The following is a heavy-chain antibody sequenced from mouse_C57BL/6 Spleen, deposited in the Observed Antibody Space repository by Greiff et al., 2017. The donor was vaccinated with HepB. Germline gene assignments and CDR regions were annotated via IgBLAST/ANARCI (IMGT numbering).Heavy chain of an antibody. CDR3: ARRATTVVKYYAMDY. V-gene: IGHV1-81*01. D-gene: IGHD1-1*01. CDR2: IYPRSGNT. Sequence: QVQLKQSGAELARPGASVKLSCKASGYTFTSYGISWVKQRTGQGLEWIGEIYPRSGNTYYNEKFKGKATLTADKSSSTAYMELRSLTSEDSAVYFCARRATTVVKYYAMDYWGQGTSVTVSS. CDR1: GYTFTSYG. J-gene: IGHJ4*01.